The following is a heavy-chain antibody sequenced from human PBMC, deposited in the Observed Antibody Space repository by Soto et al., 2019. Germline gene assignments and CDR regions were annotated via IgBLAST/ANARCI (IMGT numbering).Heavy chain of an antibody. CDR2: IFYSGST. V-gene: IGHV4-61*01. J-gene: IGHJ5*02. Sequence: QVQLQESGPGLVKPSETLSVTCTVSRGSVSSRSHFSSWIRQPPGGGLQWIGYIFYSGSTNYNPSLKSRATLSVDTSRNQFSLRLTSVTAADTAFYYCARYDAESGSNKIDPWGQGTLVTVSS. CDR1: RGSVSSRSHF. D-gene: IGHD5-12*01. CDR3: ARYDAESGSNKIDP.